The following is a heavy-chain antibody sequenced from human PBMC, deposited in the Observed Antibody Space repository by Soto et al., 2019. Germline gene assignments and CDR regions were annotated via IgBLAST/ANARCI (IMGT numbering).Heavy chain of an antibody. J-gene: IGHJ5*02. CDR2: INHSGST. D-gene: IGHD2-2*01. V-gene: IGHV4-34*01. CDR1: GGSFSGYY. CDR3: ARGEFFVVLPAPWVTGFDP. Sequence: SETLSLTCAVYGGSFSGYYWSWIRQPPGKGLEWIGEINHSGSTNYNPSLKSRVTISVDTSKNQFSLKLSSVTAADTAVYYCARGEFFVVLPAPWVTGFDPGGKETRVTFS.